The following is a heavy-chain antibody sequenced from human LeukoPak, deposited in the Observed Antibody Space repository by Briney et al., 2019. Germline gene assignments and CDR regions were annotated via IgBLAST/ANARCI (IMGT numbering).Heavy chain of an antibody. CDR1: GGSISSYY. D-gene: IGHD3-3*01. Sequence: SETLSLTCTDSGGSISSYYWSWIRQPPGKGLEWIGYIYYSGSTNYNPSLKSRVTISVDTSKNQFSLKLSSVTAADTAVYYCASLDYDALDHYYYGMDVWGQGTTVAVSS. V-gene: IGHV4-59*01. CDR2: IYYSGST. J-gene: IGHJ6*02. CDR3: ASLDYDALDHYYYGMDV.